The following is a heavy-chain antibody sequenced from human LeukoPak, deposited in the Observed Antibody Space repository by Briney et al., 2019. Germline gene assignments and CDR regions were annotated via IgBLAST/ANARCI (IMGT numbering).Heavy chain of an antibody. J-gene: IGHJ4*02. V-gene: IGHV1-2*02. CDR1: GYTFTGYY. Sequence: ASVKVSCKASGYTFTGYYMHWVRQAPGQGLEWMGWINPNSGGTNYAQKFQGRVTMTRDTSISTAYMELSRLRSDDTAVYYCARVYYYGSETMEMKFDYWGQGTLVTVSS. CDR3: ARVYYYGSETMEMKFDY. CDR2: INPNSGGT. D-gene: IGHD3-10*01.